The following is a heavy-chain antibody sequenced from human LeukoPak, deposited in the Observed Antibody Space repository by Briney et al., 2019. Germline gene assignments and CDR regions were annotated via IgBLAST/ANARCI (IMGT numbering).Heavy chain of an antibody. Sequence: GGSLRLSCVASGFTFSSYSMNWVRQAPGKGLEWVSCISGSSGTIYYADSVKGRFTISRDNAKNSLYLQMNSLRAEDTAVYYCARRSEFGVLYYMDIWGKGTTVTVSS. CDR3: ARRSEFGVLYYMDI. CDR1: GFTFSSYS. V-gene: IGHV3-48*01. D-gene: IGHD3-16*01. J-gene: IGHJ6*03. CDR2: ISGSSGTI.